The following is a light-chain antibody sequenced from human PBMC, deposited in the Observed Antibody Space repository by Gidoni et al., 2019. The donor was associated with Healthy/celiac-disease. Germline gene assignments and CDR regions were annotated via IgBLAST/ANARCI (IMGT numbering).Light chain of an antibody. CDR2: DAS. J-gene: IGKJ2*01. CDR1: QSVSSY. Sequence: EIVLTQSPATLSLSPGERATISCRASQSVSSYLAWYQQKPGQAPRLLIYDASNRATGIPARFSGSGSGTDFTLTISSLEPEDFAVYYCQQRSNWPYTFXXXTKLEIK. CDR3: QQRSNWPYT. V-gene: IGKV3-11*01.